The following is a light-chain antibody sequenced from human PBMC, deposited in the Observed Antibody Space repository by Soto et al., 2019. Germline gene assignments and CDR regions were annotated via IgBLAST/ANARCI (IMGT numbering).Light chain of an antibody. CDR1: QSVSSY. Sequence: EIVLTQSPATLSLSPGERATLSCRASQSVSSYLAWYQQKPGQAPRLLIYDASNRATGIPARFSGSGSRTDFTLTISSLEPEDFAVYYCQQRSNWPWGAFGQGTKVEIK. V-gene: IGKV3-11*01. CDR2: DAS. CDR3: QQRSNWPWGA. J-gene: IGKJ1*01.